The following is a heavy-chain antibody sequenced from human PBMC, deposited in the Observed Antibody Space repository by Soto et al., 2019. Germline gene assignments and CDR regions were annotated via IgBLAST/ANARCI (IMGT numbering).Heavy chain of an antibody. CDR2: IYPGDSDT. Sequence: GESLKISCKGSGYSFTSYWIGWVRQMPGKGLEWMGIIYPGDSDTRYSPSFQGQVTISADKSISTAYLQWSSLKASDTAMYYCARRHSSYPLPYYYYGMDVWGQGTTVTVSS. CDR3: ARRHSSYPLPYYYYGMDV. V-gene: IGHV5-51*01. J-gene: IGHJ6*02. D-gene: IGHD6-6*01. CDR1: GYSFTSYW.